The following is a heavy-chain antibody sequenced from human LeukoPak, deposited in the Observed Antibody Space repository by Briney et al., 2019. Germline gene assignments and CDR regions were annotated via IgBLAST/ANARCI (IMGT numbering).Heavy chain of an antibody. CDR1: GFTFDDYA. D-gene: IGHD2/OR15-2a*01. Sequence: GGSLRLPCAASGFTFDDYAMHWVRQAPGKGLEWVSLISADGGTTYYGDSVKGRFTISRDNNKNSLYLQMNSLRSEDTALYHCIRDKEKTPAGIYAYWGQGTLVTVSS. J-gene: IGHJ4*02. CDR3: IRDKEKTPAGIYAY. V-gene: IGHV3-43*02. CDR2: ISADGGTT.